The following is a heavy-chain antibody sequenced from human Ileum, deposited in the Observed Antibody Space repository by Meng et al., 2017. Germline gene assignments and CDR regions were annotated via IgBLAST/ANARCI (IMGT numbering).Heavy chain of an antibody. V-gene: IGHV3-72*01. D-gene: IGHD3-10*01. J-gene: IGHJ4*02. Sequence: VGAGGGLGPPGGSLRSSVSAFGSTLSDPYMDWARQAPGKGLGWVARTRNKATSFTTEYAASVEGRFSISRDDSKNVLFLQMSSLRTDDTAVYYCARVRGGADYWGQGTLVTVSS. CDR1: GSTLSDPY. CDR3: ARVRGGADY. CDR2: TRNKATSFTT.